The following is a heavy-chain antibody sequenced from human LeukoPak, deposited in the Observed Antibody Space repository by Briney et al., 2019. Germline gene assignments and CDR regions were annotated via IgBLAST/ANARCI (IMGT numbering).Heavy chain of an antibody. CDR3: ASRGYSSSWSD. D-gene: IGHD6-13*01. CDR2: INHSGST. V-gene: IGHV4-34*01. J-gene: IGHJ4*02. CDR1: GGSFSGYY. Sequence: SETLSLTCAVYGGSFSGYYWSWIRQPPGKGLEWIGEINHSGSTNYNPSLKSRVTISVDTSKNQFSLKLSSVTAADTAVYYCASRGYSSSWSDRGQGTLVTVSS.